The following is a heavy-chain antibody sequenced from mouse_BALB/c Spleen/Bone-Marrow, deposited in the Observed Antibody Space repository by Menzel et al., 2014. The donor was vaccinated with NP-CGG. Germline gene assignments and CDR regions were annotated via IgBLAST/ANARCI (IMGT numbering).Heavy chain of an antibody. CDR2: IDPSDSET. CDR1: GYSFTNYW. CDR3: ARGVIPFAY. Sequence: QVQLQQPGPQLVRPGVSVKISCKASGYSFTNYWMHWVKQRPGLGLEWIGMIDPSDSETRLNQKCKDKAKLTEDKSSTTAYMKFSRPTSEDSAVYYCARGVIPFAYWGQGTLVTVSA. J-gene: IGHJ3*01. D-gene: IGHD1-1*01. V-gene: IGHV1S127*01.